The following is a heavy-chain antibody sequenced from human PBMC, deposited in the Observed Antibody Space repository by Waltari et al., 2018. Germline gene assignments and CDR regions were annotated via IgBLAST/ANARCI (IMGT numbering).Heavy chain of an antibody. CDR2: IYSGGST. V-gene: IGHV3-53*01. CDR1: GFTVSSNY. D-gene: IGHD3-10*01. Sequence: EVQLVESGGGLIQPGGSLRLSCAASGFTVSSNYMSWVRQAPGKGLEWVSVIYSGGSTYYADSVKGRFTISRDNSKNTLYLQMNSLRAEDTAVYYCAGDGREFIYYGMDVWGQGTTVTVSS. J-gene: IGHJ6*02. CDR3: AGDGREFIYYGMDV.